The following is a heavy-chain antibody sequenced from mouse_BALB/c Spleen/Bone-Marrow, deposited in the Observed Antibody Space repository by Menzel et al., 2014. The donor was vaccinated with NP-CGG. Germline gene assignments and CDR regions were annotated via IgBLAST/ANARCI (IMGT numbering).Heavy chain of an antibody. D-gene: IGHD3-1*01. CDR2: IYPGNVNT. V-gene: IGHV1S56*01. CDR1: GYTFTSYY. Sequence: VLLVESGPELVKPGASVRISCKASGYTFTSYYIHWVKQRPGQGLEWIGWIYPGNVNTKYNEKFKGKATLTADKSSSTAYMQLSSLTSEDSAVYFCARQGSSGFYAMDYWGQGTSVPVSS. J-gene: IGHJ4*01. CDR3: ARQGSSGFYAMDY.